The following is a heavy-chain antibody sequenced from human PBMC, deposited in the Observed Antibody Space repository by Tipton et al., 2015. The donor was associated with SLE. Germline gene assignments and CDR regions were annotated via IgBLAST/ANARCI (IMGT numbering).Heavy chain of an antibody. CDR3: ALRWPDTWTTAY. CDR2: MNANSGKT. CDR1: GYTFSTYD. D-gene: IGHD5-12*01. J-gene: IGHJ4*02. V-gene: IGHV1-8*01. Sequence: QSGPEVKKPGASVKVSCKASGYTFSTYDINWVRQATGQGLEWMGWMNANSGKTDYGQKFQGRVTMTRNNAINTAYMELRSLRSDDTAVYYCALRWPDTWTTAYWGQGTLVTVSS.